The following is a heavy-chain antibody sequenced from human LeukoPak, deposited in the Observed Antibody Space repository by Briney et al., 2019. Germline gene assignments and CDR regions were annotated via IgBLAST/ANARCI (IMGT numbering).Heavy chain of an antibody. D-gene: IGHD3-10*02. J-gene: IGHJ6*04. Sequence: GGSLRLSCAASGFTFSSYEMNWFRQAPGKGLEWVSYISSSGSNIYYADSVKGRFNISRDKAKNSLYLQMNSLRAEETAVYYCAELGITMIGGVWGKGTTVTISS. CDR1: GFTFSSYE. CDR2: ISSSGSNI. V-gene: IGHV3-48*03. CDR3: AELGITMIGGV.